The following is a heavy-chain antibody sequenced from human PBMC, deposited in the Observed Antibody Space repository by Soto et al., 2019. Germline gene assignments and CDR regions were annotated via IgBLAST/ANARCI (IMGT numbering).Heavy chain of an antibody. D-gene: IGHD2-2*01. Sequence: SETLSLTCAVYGGSFSGYYWSWIRQPPGKGLEWIGEINHSGSTNYNPSLKSRVTISVDTSKNQFSLKLSSVTAADTAVYYCARGRVGCDYWGQGTLVTVSS. J-gene: IGHJ4*02. CDR3: ARGRVGCDY. CDR2: INHSGST. CDR1: GGSFSGYY. V-gene: IGHV4-34*01.